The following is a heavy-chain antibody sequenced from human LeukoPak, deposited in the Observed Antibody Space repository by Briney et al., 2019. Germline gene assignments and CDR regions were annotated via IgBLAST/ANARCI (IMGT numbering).Heavy chain of an antibody. D-gene: IGHD2-2*03. Sequence: GGSLRLSCAASGFTFSSYGMHWVRQAPGKGLEWVAVISYDGSNKYYADSVKGRFTISRDNSKNTLYLQMNSLRAEDTAVYYCAKDKAPGYCSSTSCPYYYYYYGMDVWGQGTTVTVSS. CDR3: AKDKAPGYCSSTSCPYYYYYYGMDV. V-gene: IGHV3-30*18. J-gene: IGHJ6*02. CDR1: GFTFSSYG. CDR2: ISYDGSNK.